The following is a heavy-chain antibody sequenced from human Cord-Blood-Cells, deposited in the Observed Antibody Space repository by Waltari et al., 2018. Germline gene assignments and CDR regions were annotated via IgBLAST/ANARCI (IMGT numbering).Heavy chain of an antibody. J-gene: IGHJ4*02. D-gene: IGHD3-3*01. CDR1: GGSFSGYF. CDR2: IKHSGSS. Sequence: QVQLQQWGAGLLKPSETLSLTSAVYGGSFSGYFWSWFRQPPGKGLEWIGEIKHSGSSNYNPSLKSRVTISVDTSNNQFSLKLSSVTAADTAVYYCARGDPYYDFWSGYYTYYFDYWGQGTLVTVSS. CDR3: ARGDPYYDFWSGYYTYYFDY. V-gene: IGHV4-34*01.